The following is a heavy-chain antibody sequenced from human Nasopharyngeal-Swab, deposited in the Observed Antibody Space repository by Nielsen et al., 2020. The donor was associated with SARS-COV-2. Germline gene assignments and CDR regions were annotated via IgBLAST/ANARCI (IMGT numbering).Heavy chain of an antibody. D-gene: IGHD1-26*01. J-gene: IGHJ4*02. V-gene: IGHV3-21*01. Sequence: GESLKISCAASGFTFSSYSMNWVSQAPGKGLEWVSFISGGSIYIYYADSMKGRFTISRGNAKNSLYLQMNSLRAEDTAVYYCARDQGIVGDPGGFDLWGQGTLVTVPS. CDR2: ISGGSIYI. CDR1: GFTFSSYS. CDR3: ARDQGIVGDPGGFDL.